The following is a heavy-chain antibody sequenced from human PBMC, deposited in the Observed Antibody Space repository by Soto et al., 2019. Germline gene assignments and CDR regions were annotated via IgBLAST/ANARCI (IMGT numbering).Heavy chain of an antibody. J-gene: IGHJ3*02. CDR1: GGSISSYY. Sequence: QVQLQESGPGLLEPSETLTLSCSVSGGSISSYYWSWIWQPPGKGLEWIGYIYYSGSTNYNPSLKSRVTISVDTSKNQFSLKLSSVTAADTAVYYCARQQWLVLNAFDIWGQGTMVTVSS. V-gene: IGHV4-59*01. CDR3: ARQQWLVLNAFDI. D-gene: IGHD6-19*01. CDR2: IYYSGST.